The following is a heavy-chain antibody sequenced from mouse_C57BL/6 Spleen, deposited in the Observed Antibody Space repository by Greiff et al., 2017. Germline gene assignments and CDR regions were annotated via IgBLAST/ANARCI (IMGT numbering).Heavy chain of an antibody. CDR1: GYTFISYW. CDR3: AREEDLDGSSSYWYFDV. V-gene: IGHV1-55*01. J-gene: IGHJ1*03. D-gene: IGHD1-1*01. CDR2: IYPGSGST. Sequence: QVQLQQPGAELVKPGASVKMSCKASGYTFISYWITWVKQRPGQGLEWIGDIYPGSGSTNYNEKFKSKATLTVDTSSSTAYMQLSSLTSEDSAVYYCAREEDLDGSSSYWYFDVWGTGTTVTVSS.